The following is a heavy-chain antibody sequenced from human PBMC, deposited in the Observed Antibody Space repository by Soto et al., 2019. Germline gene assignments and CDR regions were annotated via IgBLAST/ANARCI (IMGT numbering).Heavy chain of an antibody. CDR3: TTSYYYDSRGYLEYYVYDMDV. J-gene: IGHJ6*02. D-gene: IGHD3-22*01. Sequence: EVQLVESGGGLVQPGGSLKLSCAVSGFTFSDSIIHWVRQASGKGLEWVGRIRSKANSYATTYAASVKGGSTISRDDSKNTAYLQMNSLKTEDTAVYYCTTSYYYDSRGYLEYYVYDMDVWGQGTTVIVSS. CDR1: GFTFSDSI. CDR2: IRSKANSYAT. V-gene: IGHV3-73*02.